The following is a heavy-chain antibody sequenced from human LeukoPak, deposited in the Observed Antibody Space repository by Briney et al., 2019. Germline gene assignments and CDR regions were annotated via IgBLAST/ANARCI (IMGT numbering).Heavy chain of an antibody. D-gene: IGHD6-19*01. CDR3: ARDWSSGWSGDAFDI. CDR2: IYISGTT. J-gene: IGHJ3*02. V-gene: IGHV4-4*07. Sequence: SETLSLTCTVSGGSISSYYWSWIRQPAGKGLEWIGRIYISGTTNYNPSLKSRVTMSVDTSKNQFSLNLSSVTAADTADYYCARDWSSGWSGDAFDIWGQGTMVTVSS. CDR1: GGSISSYY.